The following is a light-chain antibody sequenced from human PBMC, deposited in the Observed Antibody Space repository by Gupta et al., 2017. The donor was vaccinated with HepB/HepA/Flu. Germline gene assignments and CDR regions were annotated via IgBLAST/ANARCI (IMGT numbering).Light chain of an antibody. Sequence: DIQMTQSPSSLSASVGDRVNITCRASHNINSYLNWYQQRPGNAPKLLIYGASSLQSGVPTRFSGSGSGTDFTLTVSRLQPEDFATYYCQQSDTIPKTFGHGTKVDIK. CDR3: QQSDTIPKT. CDR1: HNINSY. V-gene: IGKV1-39*01. J-gene: IGKJ3*01. CDR2: GAS.